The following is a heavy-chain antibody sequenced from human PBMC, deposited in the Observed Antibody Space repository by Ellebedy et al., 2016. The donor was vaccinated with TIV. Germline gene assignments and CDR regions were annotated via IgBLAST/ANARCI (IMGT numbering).Heavy chain of an antibody. J-gene: IGHJ4*02. V-gene: IGHV3-15*07. CDR3: TTDRVRWLQSIRDY. D-gene: IGHD5-24*01. CDR1: GFTFSNAW. Sequence: GGSLRLXXAASGFTFSNAWMNWVRQAPGKGLEWVGRIKSKTDGGTTDYAAPVKGRFTISRDDSKNTLYLQMNSLKTEDTAVYYCTTDRVRWLQSIRDYWGQGTLVTVSS. CDR2: IKSKTDGGTT.